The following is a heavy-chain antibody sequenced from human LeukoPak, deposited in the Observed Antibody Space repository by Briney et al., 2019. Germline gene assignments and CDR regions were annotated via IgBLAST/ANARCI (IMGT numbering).Heavy chain of an antibody. J-gene: IGHJ5*02. CDR3: ARDGITIFGVVIS. CDR1: GFTFSSYS. CDR2: ISSSSSYI. Sequence: GGSLRLSCAASGFTFSSYSMNWVRQTPGKGLEWVSSISSSSSYIYYADSVKGRFTISRDNAKNSLYLQMNSLRAEDTAVYYCARDGITIFGVVISWGQGTLVTVSS. D-gene: IGHD3-3*01. V-gene: IGHV3-21*01.